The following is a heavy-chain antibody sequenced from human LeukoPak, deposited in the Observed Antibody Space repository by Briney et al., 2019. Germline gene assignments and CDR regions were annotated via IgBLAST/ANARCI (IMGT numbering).Heavy chain of an antibody. Sequence: SQTLSLTRTVSGGSISSGSYYWSWIRQPAGKGLEWIGRIYTSGSTNYNPSLKSRVTISVDTSKNQFSLKLSSVTAADTAVYYCASGTRRGKLDYWGQGTLVTVSS. D-gene: IGHD1-14*01. CDR1: GGSISSGSYY. CDR2: IYTSGST. J-gene: IGHJ4*02. V-gene: IGHV4-61*02. CDR3: ASGTRRGKLDY.